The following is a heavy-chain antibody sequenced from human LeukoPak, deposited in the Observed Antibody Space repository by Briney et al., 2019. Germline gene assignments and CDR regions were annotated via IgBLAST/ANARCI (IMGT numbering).Heavy chain of an antibody. CDR2: IYYSGSS. CDR3: ARNKGQFYEYFDY. J-gene: IGHJ4*02. D-gene: IGHD5/OR15-5a*01. Sequence: SETLSLTCTVSGGSISSSSYYWGWIRQPPGRGLEWIGSIYYSGSSYYNPSLKSPVTISVDTSKNQFSLKLSSVTAADTAVYYCARNKGQFYEYFDYWGQGTLVTVSS. V-gene: IGHV4-39*01. CDR1: GGSISSSSYY.